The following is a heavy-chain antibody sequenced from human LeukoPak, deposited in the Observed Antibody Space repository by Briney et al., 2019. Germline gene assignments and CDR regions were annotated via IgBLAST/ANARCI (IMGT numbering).Heavy chain of an antibody. Sequence: GGSLRLSCAASGFTLSSYSMNWVRQAPGKGLEWVSYISSGSIYYADSVKGRFTISRDSAKNSLYLQMNSLRDEDTAVYFCARDTSYAFDIWGQGTMVTVSS. J-gene: IGHJ3*02. CDR2: ISSGSI. CDR3: ARDTSYAFDI. V-gene: IGHV3-48*02. CDR1: GFTLSSYS.